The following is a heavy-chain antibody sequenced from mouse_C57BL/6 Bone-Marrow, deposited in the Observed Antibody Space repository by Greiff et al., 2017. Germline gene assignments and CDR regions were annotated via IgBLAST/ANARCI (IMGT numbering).Heavy chain of an antibody. CDR2: ISDGGSYT. J-gene: IGHJ3*01. D-gene: IGHD1-3*01. CDR1: GFTFSSYA. Sequence: EVMLVESGGGLVKPGGSLKLSCAASGFTFSSYAMSWVRQTPEKRLEWVATISDGGSYTYYPDNVKGRFTISRDNAKNNLYLQMSHLKSEDTAMYYCASDLALYEAWFAYWGQGTLVTVSA. CDR3: ASDLALYEAWFAY. V-gene: IGHV5-4*03.